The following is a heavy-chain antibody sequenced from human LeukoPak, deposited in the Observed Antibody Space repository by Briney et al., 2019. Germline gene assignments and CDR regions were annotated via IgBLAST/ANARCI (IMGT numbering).Heavy chain of an antibody. D-gene: IGHD3-16*01. V-gene: IGHV4-34*01. J-gene: IGHJ5*02. CDR3: ARGQMAPMIT. CDR1: GGSFSGYY. Sequence: SETLSLTCAVYGGSFSGYYWSWIRQPPGKGLEWIGEINHSGSTNYNPSLKSRVTISVDMSKNQFSLKLSSVTAADTAVYYCARGQMAPMITWGQGTLVTVSS. CDR2: INHSGST.